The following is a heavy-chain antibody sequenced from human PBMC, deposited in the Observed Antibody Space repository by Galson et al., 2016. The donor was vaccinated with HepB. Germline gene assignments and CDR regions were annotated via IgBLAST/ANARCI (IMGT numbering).Heavy chain of an antibody. V-gene: IGHV1-8*01. Sequence: SVKVSCKASGYTFTEYDMNWVRQATGQGLEWMGWMNPNSGNRGYAQKFQGRVTMTRDTSIKTAFMELSSLRSEDTAVYFCVRGGVSGNFAWREAEDWGQGSLVTVSS. CDR1: GYTFTEYD. J-gene: IGHJ4*02. CDR2: MNPNSGNR. CDR3: VRGGVSGNFAWREAED. D-gene: IGHD1-26*01.